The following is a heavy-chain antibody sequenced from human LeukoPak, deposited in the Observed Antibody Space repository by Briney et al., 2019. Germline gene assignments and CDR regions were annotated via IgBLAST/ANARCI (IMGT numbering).Heavy chain of an antibody. CDR1: GFTFDDYA. V-gene: IGHV3-43D*03. CDR3: AKVGARFTSRYYYMDV. D-gene: IGHD1-26*01. J-gene: IGHJ6*03. Sequence: GGSLRLSCAASGFTFDDYAMHWVRQAPGKGLEWVSLISWDGGSTYYADSVKGRFTISRDNSKNSLYLQMNSLRAEDTALYYCAKVGARFTSRYYYMDVWGKGTTVTVSS. CDR2: ISWDGGST.